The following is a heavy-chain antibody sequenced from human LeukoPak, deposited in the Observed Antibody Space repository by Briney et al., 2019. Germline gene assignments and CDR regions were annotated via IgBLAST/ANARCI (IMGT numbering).Heavy chain of an antibody. J-gene: IGHJ4*02. CDR3: AKGDNNILTGYYNSFDS. CDR2: ISGSGIST. D-gene: IGHD3-9*01. V-gene: IGHV3-23*01. Sequence: GGSLRLSCAASGFTFSDYAMTWIRQTPGKGLEWVSTISGSGISTYFADSVKGRFTISRDNSRNTLFLQMNSLRAEDTALFYCAKGDNNILTGYYNSFDSWGQGTLVTVSS. CDR1: GFTFSDYA.